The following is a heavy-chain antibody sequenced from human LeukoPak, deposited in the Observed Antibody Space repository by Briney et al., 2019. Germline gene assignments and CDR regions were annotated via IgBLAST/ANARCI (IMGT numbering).Heavy chain of an antibody. D-gene: IGHD6-19*01. J-gene: IGHJ4*02. Sequence: PGGSLRLSCAASGFTFSSYAMHWVRQAPGKGLEWVAVISYDGSNKYYADSVKGRFTISRDDSKNTLYLQMNSLRAEDTAVYYCARSVDRKQWVEFDYWGQGTLVTVSS. CDR2: ISYDGSNK. CDR3: ARSVDRKQWVEFDY. V-gene: IGHV3-30*04. CDR1: GFTFSSYA.